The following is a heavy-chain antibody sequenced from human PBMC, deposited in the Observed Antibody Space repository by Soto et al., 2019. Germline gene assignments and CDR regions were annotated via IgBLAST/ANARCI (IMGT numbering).Heavy chain of an antibody. D-gene: IGHD2-2*01. J-gene: IGHJ5*02. Sequence: SEILSLTCAVYGGSFSGYYWSWIRQPPGKGLEWIGEINHSGSTNYNPSLKSRVTISVDTSKNQFSLKLSSVTAADTAVYYCARGFKYQRYFDPWGQGTLVTVSS. V-gene: IGHV4-34*01. CDR1: GGSFSGYY. CDR2: INHSGST. CDR3: ARGFKYQRYFDP.